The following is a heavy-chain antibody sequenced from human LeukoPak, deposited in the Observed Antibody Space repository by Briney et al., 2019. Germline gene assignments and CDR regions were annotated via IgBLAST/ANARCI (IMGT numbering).Heavy chain of an antibody. J-gene: IGHJ4*02. CDR2: SRNKAKSYTT. V-gene: IGHV3-72*01. D-gene: IGHD6-19*01. CDR3: VRVGSVAGSDYLDY. Sequence: PGGSLSLSCVGSGFTFSDHFLDWARQAPGKGLEWVGRSRNKAKSYTTEYAASVKGRFTISRDDSKNSLYLQMNSLKTEDTAVYYCVRVGSVAGSDYLDYWGQGTLVTVSS. CDR1: GFTFSDHF.